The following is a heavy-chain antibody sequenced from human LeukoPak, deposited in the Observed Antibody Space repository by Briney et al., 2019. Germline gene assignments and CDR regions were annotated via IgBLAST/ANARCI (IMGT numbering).Heavy chain of an antibody. CDR1: GGSFSGYY. CDR3: ARGRDGYNYVYYYYYYMHV. D-gene: IGHD5-24*01. J-gene: IGHJ6*03. V-gene: IGHV4-34*01. Sequence: SETLSLTCAVYGGSFSGYYWSWIRQPPGKGLEWIGEINHSGSTNYNPSLKSRVTISVDTFKNQFSLKLSSVTAADTAVYYCARGRDGYNYVYYYYYYMHVWGKGTTVTVSS. CDR2: INHSGST.